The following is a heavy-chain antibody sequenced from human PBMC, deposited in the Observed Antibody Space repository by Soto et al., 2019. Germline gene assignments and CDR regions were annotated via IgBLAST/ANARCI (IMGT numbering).Heavy chain of an antibody. D-gene: IGHD2-15*01. J-gene: IGHJ3*02. CDR1: GDSVSSNSAA. CDR3: ARELVVVVAATPLDAFDI. CDR2: TYYRSKWYN. Sequence: QVQLQQSGPGLVKPSQTLSLTCAISGDSVSSNSAAWNWIRQSPSRGLEWLGRTYYRSKWYNDYGGSVKSRITINPDTSKSQFSLQLNSVTPEDTAVYYCARELVVVVAATPLDAFDIWGQGTMVTVSS. V-gene: IGHV6-1*01.